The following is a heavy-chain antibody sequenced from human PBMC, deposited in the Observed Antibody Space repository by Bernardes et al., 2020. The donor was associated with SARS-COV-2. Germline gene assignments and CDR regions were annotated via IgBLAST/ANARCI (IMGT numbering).Heavy chain of an antibody. CDR1: GHRFSTYW. J-gene: IGHJ4*02. Sequence: GESLKISCKASGHRFSTYWIGWVRQLPGKGLEWMGIVYPDGSETQYRPPFQGQVTISVDESINTAYLQWRSLKASDTAMYFCARRVYSGYAPGDSWGQGTLVTVSS. D-gene: IGHD5-12*01. CDR2: VYPDGSET. V-gene: IGHV5-51*01. CDR3: ARRVYSGYAPGDS.